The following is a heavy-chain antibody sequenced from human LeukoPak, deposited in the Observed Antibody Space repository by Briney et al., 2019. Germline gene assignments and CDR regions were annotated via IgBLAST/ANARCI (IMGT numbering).Heavy chain of an antibody. V-gene: IGHV1-18*01. J-gene: IGHJ2*01. D-gene: IGHD3-22*01. CDR3: AREDFYYDSSGYYPWYFDL. CDR2: ISAYNGNT. CDR1: GYTFTCYG. Sequence: ASVKVSCKASGYTFTCYGISWVRQAPGQGLEWTGSISAYNGNTNYAQKLQGRVTMTTDTSTSTAYMELRSLRSDDTAVYYCAREDFYYDSSGYYPWYFDLWGRGTLVTVSS.